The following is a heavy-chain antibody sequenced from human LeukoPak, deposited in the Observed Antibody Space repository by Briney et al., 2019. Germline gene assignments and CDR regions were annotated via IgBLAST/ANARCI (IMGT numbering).Heavy chain of an antibody. D-gene: IGHD1-1*01. V-gene: IGHV3-23*01. CDR1: GFTFSSYA. CDR2: ISGSGGST. J-gene: IGHJ4*02. Sequence: GGSLRLSCAASGFTFSSYAMSWVRQAPGKGLEWVSAISGSGGSTYYADSVKGRFTISRDNAKNSLYLQMNSLRAEDTAVYYCARVRRYWNDVYYFDYWGQGTLVTVSS. CDR3: ARVRRYWNDVYYFDY.